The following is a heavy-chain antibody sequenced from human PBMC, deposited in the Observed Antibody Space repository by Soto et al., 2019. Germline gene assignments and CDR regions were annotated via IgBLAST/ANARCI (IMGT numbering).Heavy chain of an antibody. J-gene: IGHJ4*02. CDR2: IYYSGST. CDR3: ARGRIGVLEYYFDY. Sequence: SETLSLTCTVSGGSISSGGYYWSWIRQHPGKGLEWIGYIYYSGSTYYNPSLKSRVTISVDTSKNQFSLKLSSVTAADTAVYYCARGRIGVLEYYFDYWGQGTLVTVSS. CDR1: GGSISSGGYY. V-gene: IGHV4-31*03. D-gene: IGHD3-10*01.